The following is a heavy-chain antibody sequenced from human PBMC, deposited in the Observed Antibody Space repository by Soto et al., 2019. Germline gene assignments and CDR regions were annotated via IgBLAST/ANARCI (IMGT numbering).Heavy chain of an antibody. CDR2: INHSGST. D-gene: IGHD3-3*01. J-gene: IGHJ6*02. V-gene: IGHV4-34*01. CDR3: AGDFWSGYFGPPTYGMDV. CDR1: GGSFSGYY. Sequence: SETLSLTCAVYGGSFSGYYWSWIRQPPGKGLEWIGEINHSGSTNYNPSLKSRVTISVDTSKNQFSLKLSSVTAADTAVYYCAGDFWSGYFGPPTYGMDVWGQGTTVTVSS.